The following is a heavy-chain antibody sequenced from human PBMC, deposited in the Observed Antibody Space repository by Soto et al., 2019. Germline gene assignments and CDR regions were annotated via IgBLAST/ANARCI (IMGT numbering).Heavy chain of an antibody. CDR3: ARTPRGGYYGSGSYLG. J-gene: IGHJ4*02. CDR2: INHSGST. CDR1: GGSFSGYY. V-gene: IGHV4-34*01. Sequence: QVQLQQWGAGLLKPSETLSLTCAVYGGSFSGYYWSWIRQPPGKGLGWIGEINHSGSTNYNPSLKSRVTISVDTSKNQFSLKLSSVTAADTAVYYCARTPRGGYYGSGSYLGWGQGTLVTVSS. D-gene: IGHD3-10*01.